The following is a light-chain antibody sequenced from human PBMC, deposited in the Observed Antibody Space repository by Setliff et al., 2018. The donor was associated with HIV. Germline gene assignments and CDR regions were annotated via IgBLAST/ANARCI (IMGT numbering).Light chain of an antibody. Sequence: QSVLTQPPSVSGAPGQRVTIYCTGNSANIGAGYDVQWYQQLPGTAPKLLIYRTSNRPSGVPDRFSGSKSGTVASLAVTGLQAEDEGDYYCSSYGGNKKYVFGSGTKVTV. CDR3: SSYGGNKKYV. J-gene: IGLJ1*01. V-gene: IGLV1-40*01. CDR2: RTS. CDR1: SANIGAGYD.